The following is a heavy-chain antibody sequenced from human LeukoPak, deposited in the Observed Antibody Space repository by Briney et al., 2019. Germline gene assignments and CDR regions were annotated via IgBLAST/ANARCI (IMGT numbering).Heavy chain of an antibody. D-gene: IGHD3-22*01. J-gene: IGHJ5*02. CDR3: ARVAYYDSSGFRWFDP. CDR1: TYSISSGYY. CDR2: IYHNGNT. Sequence: PSETLSLTCTVSTYSISSGYYWGWIRQPPGKGLEWIGNIYHNGNTYYNPSLKSRVTISVDTSKNQFSLKLSSVTAADTAVYYCARVAYYDSSGFRWFDPWGQGTLVTVSS. V-gene: IGHV4-38-2*02.